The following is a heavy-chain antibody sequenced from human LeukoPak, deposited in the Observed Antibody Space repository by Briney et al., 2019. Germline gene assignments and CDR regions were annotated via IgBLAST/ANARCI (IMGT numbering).Heavy chain of an antibody. CDR3: ARHNPRKNYYGSGRGPIDY. CDR1: GGSISSYY. D-gene: IGHD3-10*01. Sequence: NPSETLSLTCTVSGGSISSYYWSWIRQPAGKGLEWIGRIYTSGSTNYNPSLKSRVTISVDTSKNQFSLKLSSVTAADTAVYYCARHNPRKNYYGSGRGPIDYWGQGTLVTVSS. CDR2: IYTSGST. V-gene: IGHV4-4*07. J-gene: IGHJ4*02.